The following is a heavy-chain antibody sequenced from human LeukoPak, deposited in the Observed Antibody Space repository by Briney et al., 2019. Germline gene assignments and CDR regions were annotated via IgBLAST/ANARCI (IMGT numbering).Heavy chain of an antibody. D-gene: IGHD1-26*01. CDR3: AKDSGSYPRDAFDI. Sequence: GGSLRLSCAASGFTFDDYAMHWVRQAPGKGLEWDSGISWNSGSIGYADSVKGRFTISRDNAKNSLYLQMNSLRAEDTALYYRAKDSGSYPRDAFDIWGQGTMVTVSS. CDR1: GFTFDDYA. V-gene: IGHV3-9*01. CDR2: ISWNSGSI. J-gene: IGHJ3*02.